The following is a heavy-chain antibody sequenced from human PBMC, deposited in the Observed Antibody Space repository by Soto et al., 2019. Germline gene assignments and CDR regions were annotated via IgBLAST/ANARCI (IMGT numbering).Heavy chain of an antibody. Sequence: EVQLLESGGGLVQPGGSLRLSCAASGFTFGSYAMSWVRQAPGKGLEWVSGISGSGESTYYADSVKGRFAISRDTSNNTLYLQLNSLRAEDTAVYYCAKHRASLIAAAANYWGQGTLVTVSS. CDR2: ISGSGEST. D-gene: IGHD6-13*01. CDR1: GFTFGSYA. V-gene: IGHV3-23*01. CDR3: AKHRASLIAAAANY. J-gene: IGHJ4*02.